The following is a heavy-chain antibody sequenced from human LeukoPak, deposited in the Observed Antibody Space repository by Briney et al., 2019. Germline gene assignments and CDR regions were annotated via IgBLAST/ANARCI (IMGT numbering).Heavy chain of an antibody. CDR1: GYTFTSYG. V-gene: IGHV1-18*01. Sequence: GASVTVSCKASGYTFTSYGISWVRQAPGQGLEWMGWISAYNGNTNYAQKLQGRVTMTTDTSTSTAYMELRSLRSDDTAVYYCARDMEIRYFDPTYYFDYWGQGTLVTVSS. D-gene: IGHD3-9*01. J-gene: IGHJ4*02. CDR2: ISAYNGNT. CDR3: ARDMEIRYFDPTYYFDY.